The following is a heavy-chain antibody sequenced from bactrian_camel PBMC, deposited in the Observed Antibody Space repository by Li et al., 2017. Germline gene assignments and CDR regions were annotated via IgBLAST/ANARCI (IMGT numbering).Heavy chain of an antibody. V-gene: IGHV3S1*01. D-gene: IGHD6*01. CDR3: AAGPDGGSWYATGY. CDR1: GYTYNHYC. J-gene: IGHJ4*01. CDR2: IIDADGST. Sequence: HVQLVESGGGLVQPGGSLRLSCAASGYTYNHYCMGWFRLAPGKAREGVAIIDADGSTFYADFVRGRFTVSQDNSKNTLSLQKNDLKPEDTAMYYCAAGPDGGSWYATGYWGQGTQVTVS.